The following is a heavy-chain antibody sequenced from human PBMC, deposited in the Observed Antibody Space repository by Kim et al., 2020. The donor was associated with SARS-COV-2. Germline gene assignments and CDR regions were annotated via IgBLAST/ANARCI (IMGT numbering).Heavy chain of an antibody. V-gene: IGHV1-8*01. D-gene: IGHD4-17*01. J-gene: IGHJ4*02. Sequence: GDAQKFQGRVTMTRNTSISTAYMERSSLRSEDTAVYYCARVGYGDLLFDYWGQGTLVTVSS. CDR3: ARVGYGDLLFDY.